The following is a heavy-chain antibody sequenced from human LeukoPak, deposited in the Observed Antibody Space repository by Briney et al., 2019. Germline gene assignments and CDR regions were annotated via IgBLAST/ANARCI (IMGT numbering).Heavy chain of an antibody. V-gene: IGHV1-46*01. CDR1: GYTFTSYY. Sequence: ASVKVSCKASGYTFTSYYMHWVRQAPGQGLEWMGIINPSGGSTSYAQKFQGRVTMTRDMSTSTVYMELSSLRSEDTAVYYCARESTVTTVDDAFDIWGQGTMVTVSS. J-gene: IGHJ3*02. D-gene: IGHD4-17*01. CDR2: INPSGGST. CDR3: ARESTVTTVDDAFDI.